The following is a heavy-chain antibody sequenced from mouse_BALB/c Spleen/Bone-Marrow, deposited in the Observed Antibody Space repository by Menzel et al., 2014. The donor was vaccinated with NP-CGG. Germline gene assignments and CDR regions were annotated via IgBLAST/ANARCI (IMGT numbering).Heavy chain of an antibody. CDR1: GFDFSRYR. CDR3: ARLGYYGSFAY. J-gene: IGHJ3*01. V-gene: IGHV4-1*02. Sequence: EVMLVESGGGLVQPGGSLKLSCAASGFDFSRYRMSWVRQAPGKGLEWIGEINPDSNTINYTPSLKDKFIISRDNAKNTLYLQMSKVRSEDTALYYCARLGYYGSFAYWGQGTLVTVSA. D-gene: IGHD1-2*01. CDR2: INPDSNTI.